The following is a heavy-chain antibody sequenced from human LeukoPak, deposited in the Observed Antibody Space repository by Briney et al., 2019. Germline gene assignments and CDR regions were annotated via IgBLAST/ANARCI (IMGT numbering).Heavy chain of an antibody. CDR2: IYYSGST. Sequence: SETLSLTCTVSGGSVSSSNYYWGRIRQPPGKGLEWIGSIYYSGSTYYNPSLKSRVTISVDTPKNHFSLKLSSVTAADTAVYYCARMGQGVRAYFDYWGQGTLVTVSS. CDR1: GGSVSSSNYY. D-gene: IGHD1-26*01. J-gene: IGHJ4*02. CDR3: ARMGQGVRAYFDY. V-gene: IGHV4-39*02.